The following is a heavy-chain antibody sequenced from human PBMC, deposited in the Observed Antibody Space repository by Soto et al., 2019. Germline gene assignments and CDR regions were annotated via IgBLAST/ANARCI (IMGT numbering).Heavy chain of an antibody. Sequence: QVQLVQSGAEVKKPGASVKISCKASGYTFTRYTMNWVRQAPGQRLEWMGWINPDNGNTKSSQKFQDRVISTRDTSARTAYMDLSSLRSEVTAVYYCARGIATGQIDPWGQGTRVTGPS. CDR2: INPDNGNT. V-gene: IGHV1-3*01. D-gene: IGHD2-15*01. CDR3: ARGIATGQIDP. J-gene: IGHJ5*02. CDR1: GYTFTRYT.